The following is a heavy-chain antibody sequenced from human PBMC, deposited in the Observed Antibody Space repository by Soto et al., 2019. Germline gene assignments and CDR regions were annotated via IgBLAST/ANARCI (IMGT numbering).Heavy chain of an antibody. D-gene: IGHD2-8*01. CDR2: IIPILGST. Sequence: QVQLLQSGAELREPGSSVRISCTPSGGTFVSSAFAWVRQAPGGKIEWMGGIIPILGSTKYAEKFLGRLTMRADASSKTAYLELSSLTFDDTAVYFCAKKNPHGDSNKAWLDPWGQGTLVTVST. CDR1: GGTFVSSA. V-gene: IGHV1-69*01. J-gene: IGHJ5*02. CDR3: AKKNPHGDSNKAWLDP.